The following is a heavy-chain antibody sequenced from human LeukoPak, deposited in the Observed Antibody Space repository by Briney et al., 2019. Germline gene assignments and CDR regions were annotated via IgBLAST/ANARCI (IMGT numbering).Heavy chain of an antibody. CDR3: ARVPRSYCSSTSCYLFDY. V-gene: IGHV1-69*05. CDR2: IIPIFGTA. J-gene: IGHJ4*02. CDR1: GGTFSSYA. D-gene: IGHD2-2*01. Sequence: SVKVSCKASGGTFSSYAISWVRQAPGQGLEWMGGIIPIFGTANYAQKFQGRVTITTDESTSTAYMGLSSLRSEDTAVYYCARVPRSYCSSTSCYLFDYWGQGTLVTVSS.